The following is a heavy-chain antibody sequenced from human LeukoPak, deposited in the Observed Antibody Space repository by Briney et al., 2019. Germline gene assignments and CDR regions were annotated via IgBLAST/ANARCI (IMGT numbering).Heavy chain of an antibody. CDR1: GNSFTTYW. V-gene: IGHV5-51*01. Sequence: GESLKISCKGSGNSFTTYWIGWLRQMPGQGLEWMGIIHPGDSDTRYSPSFQGQVTISADKSISTAYLQWSSLKASDTAMYYCARAKGSYSTVYYYYGMDVWGQGTTVTVSS. D-gene: IGHD3-10*01. CDR2: IHPGDSDT. J-gene: IGHJ6*02. CDR3: ARAKGSYSTVYYYYGMDV.